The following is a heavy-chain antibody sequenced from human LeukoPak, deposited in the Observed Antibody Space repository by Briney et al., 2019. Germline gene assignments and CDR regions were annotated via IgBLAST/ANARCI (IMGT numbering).Heavy chain of an antibody. CDR1: GFTFSSYA. V-gene: IGHV3-48*01. Sequence: GGSLRLSCAASGFTFSSYAMHWVRQAPGKGLEWVSYISSSSSTIYYADSVKGRFTISRDNAKNSLYLQMNSLRAEDTAVYYCARDGQFLEWLPYDAFDIWGQGTMVTVSS. D-gene: IGHD3-3*01. J-gene: IGHJ3*02. CDR3: ARDGQFLEWLPYDAFDI. CDR2: ISSSSSTI.